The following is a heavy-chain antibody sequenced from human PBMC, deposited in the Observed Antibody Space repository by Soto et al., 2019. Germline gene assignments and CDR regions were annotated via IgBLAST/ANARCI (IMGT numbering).Heavy chain of an antibody. CDR2: IKSKTDGGTT. CDR1: GFTFSNAW. D-gene: IGHD3-22*01. CDR3: TSPYYYDSSGYYPSYGMDV. J-gene: IGHJ6*02. V-gene: IGHV3-15*07. Sequence: PGGSLRLSCAASGFTFSNAWMNWVRQAPGKGLEWVGRIKSKTDGGTTDYAAPVKGRFTISRDDSKNTLYLQMNSLKTEDTAVYYCTSPYYYDSSGYYPSYGMDVWGQGTTVTVSS.